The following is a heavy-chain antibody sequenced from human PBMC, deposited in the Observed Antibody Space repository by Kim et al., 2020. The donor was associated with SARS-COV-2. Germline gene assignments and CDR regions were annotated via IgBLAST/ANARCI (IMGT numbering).Heavy chain of an antibody. CDR1: GGSISSSSYY. Sequence: SETLSLTCTVSGGSISSSSYYWGWIRQPPGKGLEWIGSIYYSGSTYYNPSLKSRVTISVDTSKNQFSLKLSSVTAADTAVYYCAREGMVRGAWFDPWGQGTLVTVSS. D-gene: IGHD3-10*01. V-gene: IGHV4-39*02. CDR2: IYYSGST. CDR3: AREGMVRGAWFDP. J-gene: IGHJ5*02.